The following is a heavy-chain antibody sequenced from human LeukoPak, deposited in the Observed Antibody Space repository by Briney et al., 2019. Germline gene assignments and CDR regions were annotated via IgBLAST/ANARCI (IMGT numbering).Heavy chain of an antibody. V-gene: IGHV4-34*01. CDR1: GGSFSGYY. J-gene: IGHJ4*02. CDR2: VNHSGST. CDR3: ARGLRITFGGVIVRGYYFDY. Sequence: SETLSLTCAVYGGSFSGYYWSWIRQPPGKGLEWIGEVNHSGSTNYNPSLKSRVTISVDTSKNQFSLKLSSVTAADTAVYYCARGLRITFGGVIVRGYYFDYWGQGTLVTVSS. D-gene: IGHD3-16*02.